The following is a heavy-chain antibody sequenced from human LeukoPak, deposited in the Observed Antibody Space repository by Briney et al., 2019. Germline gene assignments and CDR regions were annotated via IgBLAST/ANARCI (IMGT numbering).Heavy chain of an antibody. CDR3: ARDYYGSGSYYYYYYGMDV. D-gene: IGHD3-10*01. Sequence: PGGSLRLSCAASGFTFSDYYMSWIRQAPWKGLEWVSYISSSGSTIYYADSVKGRFTISRDNAKNSLYLQMNSLRAEDTAVYYCARDYYGSGSYYYYYYGMDVWGQGTTVTVSS. V-gene: IGHV3-11*01. CDR2: ISSSGSTI. J-gene: IGHJ6*02. CDR1: GFTFSDYY.